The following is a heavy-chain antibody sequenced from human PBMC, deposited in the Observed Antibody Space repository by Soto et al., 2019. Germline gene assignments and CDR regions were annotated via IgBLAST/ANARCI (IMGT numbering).Heavy chain of an antibody. D-gene: IGHD6-13*01. CDR3: ARKGAAASYAHYYMDV. J-gene: IGHJ6*03. CDR2: VYYSGNT. V-gene: IGHV4-59*01. CDR1: GGSISPYY. Sequence: QVQLQESGPGLVKPSETLSLTCTVSGGSISPYYWSWIRQPPGKGLEWIGYVYYSGNTKYNPSLERRVTISVDTSRNRFSLNLTSATAADTAVYYCARKGAAASYAHYYMDVWGRGTAVTVSS.